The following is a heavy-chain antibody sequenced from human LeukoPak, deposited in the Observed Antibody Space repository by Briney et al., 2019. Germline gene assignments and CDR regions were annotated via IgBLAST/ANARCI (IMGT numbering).Heavy chain of an antibody. V-gene: IGHV3-23*01. Sequence: GGSLRLSCAVSGFTFSNYAMSWVRQAPGKGLEWVSIISTSGGSTYYADSVKGRFTISRDNSKNTLSLQMNSLRAEGTAVYYCAKGGYSSYYDYWGQGTLVTVSS. CDR3: AKGGYSSYYDY. CDR2: ISTSGGST. J-gene: IGHJ4*02. D-gene: IGHD3-10*01. CDR1: GFTFSNYA.